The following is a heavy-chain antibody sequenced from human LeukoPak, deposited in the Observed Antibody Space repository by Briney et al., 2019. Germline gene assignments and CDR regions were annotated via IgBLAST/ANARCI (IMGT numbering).Heavy chain of an antibody. CDR1: CDSISNCY. V-gene: IGHV4-4*07. J-gene: IGHJ4*02. CDR2: ISVSGST. CDR3: TRGVWSTGLNY. Sequence: SETLSLTCVVSCDSISNCYWNWIRQPAGKGLEWIGRISVSGSTNYSPSLKSRVTISIDTSKNHFSLRLNSVTAADTAVYYCTRGVWSTGLNYWGQGALATVSS. D-gene: IGHD3-9*01.